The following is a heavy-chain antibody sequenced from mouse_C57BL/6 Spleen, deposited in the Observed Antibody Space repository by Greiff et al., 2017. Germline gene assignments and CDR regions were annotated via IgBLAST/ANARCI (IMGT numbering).Heavy chain of an antibody. CDR2: IDPENGDT. V-gene: IGHV14-4*01. Sequence: EVQLQQSGAELVRPGASVKLSCTASGFNIKDDYMHWVKQRPEQGLEWIGWIDPENGDTEYASKFQGKATITADTSSNTAYLQLSSLTSEDTAVYYCTLYYDYDVGYVDVWGTGTTVTVSS. CDR3: TLYYDYDVGYVDV. D-gene: IGHD2-4*01. J-gene: IGHJ1*03. CDR1: GFNIKDDY.